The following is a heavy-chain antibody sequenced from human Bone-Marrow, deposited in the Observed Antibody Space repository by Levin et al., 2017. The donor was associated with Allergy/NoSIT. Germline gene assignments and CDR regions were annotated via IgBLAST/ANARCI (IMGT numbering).Heavy chain of an antibody. V-gene: IGHV5-51*01. CDR1: GYSFTTSW. Sequence: GESLKISCTGSGYSFTTSWIGWVRQMPGKGLEWMGIIYPRDSDTRYSPSFEGQVTISADKSISTAYLQWNSLKASDTAMYYCARRAPNRIGTTGNWFDPWGQGALVTVSS. CDR2: IYPRDSDT. D-gene: IGHD1-7*01. CDR3: ARRAPNRIGTTGNWFDP. J-gene: IGHJ5*02.